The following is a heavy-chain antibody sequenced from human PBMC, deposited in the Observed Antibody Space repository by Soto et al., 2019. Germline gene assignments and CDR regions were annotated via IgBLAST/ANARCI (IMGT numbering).Heavy chain of an antibody. CDR2: ISSNGGST. D-gene: IGHD6-19*01. J-gene: IGHJ4*03. CDR3: ARQWLDSYYFDY. Sequence: GGSLRLSCAASGFTFSSYAMHWVRQAPGKGLEYVSAISSNGGSTYYANSVKGRFTISRDNSKNTLYLQMGSLRAEDMAVYYCARQWLDSYYFDYWGQGTMVTVSS. CDR1: GFTFSSYA. V-gene: IGHV3-64*01.